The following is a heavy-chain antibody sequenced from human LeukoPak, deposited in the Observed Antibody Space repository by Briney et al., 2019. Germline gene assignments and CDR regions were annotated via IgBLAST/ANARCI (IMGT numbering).Heavy chain of an antibody. CDR2: ISSSSSYI. CDR3: ARVYYDSSGYYQLDY. D-gene: IGHD3-22*01. V-gene: IGHV3-21*01. Sequence: GGSLRLSCAASGFTFSSYSMNWVRQAPGKGLEWVSSISSSSSYIYYADSVKGRFTISRGNAKNSLYLQMNSLRAEDTAVYYCARVYYDSSGYYQLDYWGQGTLVTVSS. J-gene: IGHJ4*02. CDR1: GFTFSSYS.